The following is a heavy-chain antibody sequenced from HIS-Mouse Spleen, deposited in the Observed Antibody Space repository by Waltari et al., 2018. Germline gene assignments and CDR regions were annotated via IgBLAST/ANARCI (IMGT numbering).Heavy chain of an antibody. Sequence: QLQLQESGPGLVKPSETLSPTCPVSGGSISSSSYYWGWIRQPPGKGLEWIGSIYYSGSTYYNPSLKSRVTISVDTSKNQCSLKLSSVTAADTAVYYCAREIPYSSSWYDWYFDLWGRGTLVTVSS. V-gene: IGHV4-39*07. D-gene: IGHD6-13*01. CDR2: IYYSGST. CDR1: GGSISSSSYY. CDR3: AREIPYSSSWYDWYFDL. J-gene: IGHJ2*01.